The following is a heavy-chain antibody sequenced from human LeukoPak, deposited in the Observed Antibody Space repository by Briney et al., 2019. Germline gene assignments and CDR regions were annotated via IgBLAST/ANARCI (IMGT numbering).Heavy chain of an antibody. Sequence: GSSVKVSCKASGGTFSSYAISWVRQAPGQGLEWMGGIIPIFGTANYAQKFQGRVTITTDESTSTAYMELSSLRSEDTAVYYCARALTGDRPYYFDYWGQGTLVTVSS. CDR1: GGTFSSYA. CDR3: ARALTGDRPYYFDY. J-gene: IGHJ4*02. V-gene: IGHV1-69*05. D-gene: IGHD7-27*01. CDR2: IIPIFGTA.